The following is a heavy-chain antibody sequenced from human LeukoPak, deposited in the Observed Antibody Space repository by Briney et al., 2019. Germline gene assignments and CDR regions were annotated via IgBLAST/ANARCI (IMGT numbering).Heavy chain of an antibody. CDR3: ARDQGRGYSYGS. Sequence: PGGSLRLSCAASGFTFSSYEMNWVRQAPGKGLEWVSSISSSSSYIYYADSVKGRFTISRDNAKNSLYLQMNSLRAEDAAVYYCARDQGRGYSYGSRGQGTLVTVSS. D-gene: IGHD5-18*01. V-gene: IGHV3-21*01. CDR1: GFTFSSYE. CDR2: ISSSSSYI. J-gene: IGHJ4*02.